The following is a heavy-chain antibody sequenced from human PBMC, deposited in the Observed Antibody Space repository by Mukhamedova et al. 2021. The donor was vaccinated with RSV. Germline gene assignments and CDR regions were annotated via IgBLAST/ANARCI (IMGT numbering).Heavy chain of an antibody. CDR2: IYHSGST. Sequence: GWIGEIYHSGSTNYNPSLKSRVTISVDKSKNQFSLKLSSVTAADTAVYYCARAVRIAVAGRDYGMDVWGPGTTVNVSS. D-gene: IGHD6-19*01. J-gene: IGHJ6*02. V-gene: IGHV4-4*02. CDR3: ARAVRIAVAGRDYGMDV.